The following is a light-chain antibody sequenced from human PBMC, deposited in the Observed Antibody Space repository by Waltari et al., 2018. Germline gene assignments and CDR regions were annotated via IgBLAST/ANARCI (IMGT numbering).Light chain of an antibody. CDR3: QQRSSWPRT. Sequence: EIVLTQSPATLSLSPGERATLACRASQSVSYSLAWYPQKPGQPPRLLIDSASNRATGIPARFSGSGSGSDFTLTISSLEPEDFAVYYCQQRSSWPRTFGQGTKVEIK. CDR2: SAS. CDR1: QSVSYS. J-gene: IGKJ1*01. V-gene: IGKV3-11*01.